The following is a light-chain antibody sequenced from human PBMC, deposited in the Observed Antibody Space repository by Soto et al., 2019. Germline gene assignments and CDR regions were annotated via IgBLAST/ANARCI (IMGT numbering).Light chain of an antibody. CDR3: QQYGSASFA. Sequence: EIVLTQSPGTLSVSPGERATLFCRARQSIRRTYLAWYQKKPGQAPRLLLYGAFNRATGIPDRFSGSGSGTDFTLTISRLEPEDCAFYYCQQYGSASFAFGPGTKVEIK. CDR2: GAF. V-gene: IGKV3-20*01. CDR1: QSIRRTY. J-gene: IGKJ3*01.